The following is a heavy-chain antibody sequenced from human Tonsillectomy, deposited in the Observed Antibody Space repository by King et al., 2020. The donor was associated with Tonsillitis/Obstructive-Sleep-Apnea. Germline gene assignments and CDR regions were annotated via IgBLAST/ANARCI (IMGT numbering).Heavy chain of an antibody. CDR1: GYTFTSYG. Sequence: VQLVQSGAEVKKPGASVKVSCKASGYTFTSYGISWVRQAPGQGLEWMGWISPYNGDTNYAQKLQDRVTMTTGTSTSTAYMELRSLRSDDTAVYYCARDSMSHYYDRSAYHTFDYWGQGTLVTVSS. V-gene: IGHV1-18*01. D-gene: IGHD3-22*01. CDR3: ARDSMSHYYDRSAYHTFDY. J-gene: IGHJ4*02. CDR2: ISPYNGDT.